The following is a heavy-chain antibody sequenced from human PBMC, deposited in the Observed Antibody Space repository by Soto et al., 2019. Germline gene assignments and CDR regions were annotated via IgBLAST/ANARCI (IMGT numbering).Heavy chain of an antibody. Sequence: SVKVSCKASGGTFSSYAISWVRQAPGQGLEWMGGIIPIFGTANYAQKFQGRVTITADESTSTAYMELSSLRSEDTAVYYCASSLRQLVIRKTRAWFDPWGQGTLVTVSS. CDR3: ASSLRQLVIRKTRAWFDP. CDR2: IIPIFGTA. CDR1: GGTFSSYA. J-gene: IGHJ5*02. V-gene: IGHV1-69*13. D-gene: IGHD6-13*01.